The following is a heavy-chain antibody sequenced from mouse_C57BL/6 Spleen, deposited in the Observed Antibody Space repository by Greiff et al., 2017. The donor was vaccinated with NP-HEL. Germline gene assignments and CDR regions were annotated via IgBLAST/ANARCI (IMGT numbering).Heavy chain of an antibody. V-gene: IGHV5-17*01. J-gene: IGHJ4*01. CDR3: ARGDSNYYYAMDY. CDR2: ISSGSSTI. D-gene: IGHD2-5*01. CDR1: GFTFSDYG. Sequence: EVKVVESGGGLVKPGGSLKLSCAASGFTFSDYGMHWVRQAPEKGLEWVAYISSGSSTIYYADTVKGRFTISRDNAKNTLFLQMTSLRSEDTAMYYCARGDSNYYYAMDYWGQGTSVTVSS.